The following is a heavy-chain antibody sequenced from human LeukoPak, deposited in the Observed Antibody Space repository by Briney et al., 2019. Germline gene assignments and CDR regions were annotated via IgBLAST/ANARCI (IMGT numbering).Heavy chain of an antibody. J-gene: IGHJ4*02. D-gene: IGHD3-3*01. CDR1: GFTFSSYG. Sequence: GGSLRLSCTASGFTFSSYGMHWVRQAPGKGPEWVAVISYDGSNKYYADSVKGRFTISRDNSKNTLYVQMNSLRAEDTAVYYCARDPAKFWSGHDYWGQGTLVTVSS. CDR2: ISYDGSNK. V-gene: IGHV3-30*03. CDR3: ARDPAKFWSGHDY.